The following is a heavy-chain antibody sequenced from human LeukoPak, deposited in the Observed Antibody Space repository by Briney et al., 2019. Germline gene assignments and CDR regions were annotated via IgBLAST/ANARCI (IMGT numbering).Heavy chain of an antibody. CDR2: IFSGGGT. D-gene: IGHD6-25*01. CDR1: GFTFSSYW. J-gene: IGHJ5*02. V-gene: IGHV3-66*01. CDR3: ARDPGAAAGNLWS. Sequence: GGSLRLSCAASGFTFSSYWMHWVRQAPGKGLVWVSLIFSGGGTYYADSVKGRFTISRDSSKNTLYLQMNSLRAEDTALYYCARDPGAAAGNLWSWGQGTLVTVSS.